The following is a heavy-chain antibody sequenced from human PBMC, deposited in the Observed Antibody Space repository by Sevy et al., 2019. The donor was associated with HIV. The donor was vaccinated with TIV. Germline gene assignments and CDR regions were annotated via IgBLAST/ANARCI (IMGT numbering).Heavy chain of an antibody. J-gene: IGHJ1*01. D-gene: IGHD6-13*01. Sequence: GGSLRLSCAASGFIFSGYGMSWVRQAPGQGLEWVSAISGSGGSTYYADSVKSRFTISRDNFRNTLYLQMNSLRAEDTAVYYCAKDRITAARFQHWGQGTLVTVSS. CDR1: GFIFSGYG. CDR3: AKDRITAARFQH. V-gene: IGHV3-23*01. CDR2: ISGSGGST.